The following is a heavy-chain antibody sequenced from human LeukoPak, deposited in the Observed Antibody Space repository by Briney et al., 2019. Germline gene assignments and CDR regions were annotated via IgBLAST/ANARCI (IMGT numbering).Heavy chain of an antibody. J-gene: IGHJ3*02. CDR2: MNPNSGNT. CDR1: GYTFTSYD. Sequence: GASVKVSCKASGYTFTSYDINWVRQATGQGLEWMGWMNPNSGNTGYAQKFQGRVTITRNTSISTAYMELSSLRSEDTAVYYCAGLGSSEAFDIWGQGTMVTVSS. CDR3: AGLGSSEAFDI. V-gene: IGHV1-8*03. D-gene: IGHD1-26*01.